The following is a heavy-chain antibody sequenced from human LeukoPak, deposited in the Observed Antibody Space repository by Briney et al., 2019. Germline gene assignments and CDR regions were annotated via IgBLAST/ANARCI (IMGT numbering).Heavy chain of an antibody. D-gene: IGHD6-19*01. J-gene: IGHJ4*02. CDR3: AIVGYSSG. V-gene: IGHV3-21*06. CDR2: LDSSGAYI. Sequence: GGSLRLSCAASGFSFNTYTMNWARQAPGKGLEWLSSLDSSGAYIFYADSVKGRFIISRDNAKNSLYLQMNNLRVEDTAVYYCAIVGYSSGWGQGTLVTVSS. CDR1: GFSFNTYT.